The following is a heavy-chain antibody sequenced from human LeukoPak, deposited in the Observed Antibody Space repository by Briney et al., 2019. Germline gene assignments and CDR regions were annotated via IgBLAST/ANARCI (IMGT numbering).Heavy chain of an antibody. CDR3: ARDSGTLDY. J-gene: IGHJ4*02. Sequence: GESLKISCAASGFTFSSYSMNWVRQAPGKGLEWVSSISSSSSYIYYADSVKGRFTISRDNAKNSLYLQMNSLRAEDTAVYYCARDSGTLDYWGQGTLVTVSS. D-gene: IGHD3-10*01. CDR1: GFTFSSYS. V-gene: IGHV3-21*01. CDR2: ISSSSSYI.